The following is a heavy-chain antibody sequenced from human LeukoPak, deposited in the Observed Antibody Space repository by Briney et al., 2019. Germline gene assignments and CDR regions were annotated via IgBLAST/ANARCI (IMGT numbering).Heavy chain of an antibody. CDR2: IYYSGST. J-gene: IGHJ3*02. CDR1: GGSISSSSYY. V-gene: IGHV4-39*07. D-gene: IGHD5-24*01. Sequence: SETLSLTCTVSGGSISSSSYYWGWIRQPPGKGLEWIGSIYYSGSTYYNPSLKSRVTISVDTSKNQFSLKLSSVTAADTAVYYCARMATFAHDAFDIWGQGTMVTVSS. CDR3: ARMATFAHDAFDI.